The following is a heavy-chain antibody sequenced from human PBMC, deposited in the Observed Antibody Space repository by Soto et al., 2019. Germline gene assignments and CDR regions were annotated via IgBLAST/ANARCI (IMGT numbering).Heavy chain of an antibody. Sequence: SETLSLTCTVSGGSIISYYWSWIRQPPGKGLEWIGYIYYSGSTNYNPSLKSRVTISVDTSKNQFSLKLSSVTAADTAVYYCARSGWSLTDYWGQGTLVTVXS. D-gene: IGHD6-19*01. V-gene: IGHV4-59*01. CDR2: IYYSGST. CDR3: ARSGWSLTDY. J-gene: IGHJ4*02. CDR1: GGSIISYY.